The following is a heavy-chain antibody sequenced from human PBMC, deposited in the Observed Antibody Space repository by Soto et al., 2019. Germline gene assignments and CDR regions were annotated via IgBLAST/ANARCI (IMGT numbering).Heavy chain of an antibody. V-gene: IGHV1-18*01. D-gene: IGHD3-10*01. CDR3: ARIAMVRTNDY. J-gene: IGHJ4*02. Sequence: QVHLVQSGAEVKKPGASVKVSCKASGYIFTTYGISWVRQAPGQGLEWMGWISAYNGNTNYAQKFQGRVTMTTNASTSTAYMEVRSLRSDDPAVYYCARIAMVRTNDYWGQGTLVTVSS. CDR2: ISAYNGNT. CDR1: GYIFTTYG.